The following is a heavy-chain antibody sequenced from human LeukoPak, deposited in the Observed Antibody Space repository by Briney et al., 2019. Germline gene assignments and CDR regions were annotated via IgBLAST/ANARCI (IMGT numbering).Heavy chain of an antibody. CDR2: IYYSGST. CDR1: GGSISSYY. J-gene: IGHJ6*03. V-gene: IGHV4-59*01. Sequence: SETLSLTCTVSGGSISSYYWSWIRQPPGKGLEWIGYIYYSGSTNYNPSLKSRVTISVDTSKNQFSLKLSSVTAADTAVYHCARNYYYYYMDVWGKGTTVTVSS. CDR3: ARNYYYYYMDV.